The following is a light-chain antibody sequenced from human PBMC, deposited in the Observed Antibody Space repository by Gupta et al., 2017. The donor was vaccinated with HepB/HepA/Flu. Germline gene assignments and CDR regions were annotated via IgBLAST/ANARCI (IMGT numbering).Light chain of an antibody. CDR3: CSYTGSSTYV. Sequence: QSALTQPASVSGSPGQSITISCTGTSSDVGGYKYVSWYQHHPGKAPKLMIYDVTNRPSGVSNRFSGSKSGNTASLTISGLQAEDESDYYCCSYTGSSTYVFGTGTKVTVL. J-gene: IGLJ1*01. CDR1: SSDVGGYKY. CDR2: DVT. V-gene: IGLV2-14*03.